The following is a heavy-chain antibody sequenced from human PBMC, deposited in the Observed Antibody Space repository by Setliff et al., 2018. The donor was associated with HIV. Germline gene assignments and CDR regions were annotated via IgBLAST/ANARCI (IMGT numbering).Heavy chain of an antibody. CDR1: GFTFTSYW. CDR2: INQDGSEK. D-gene: IGHD3-3*01. Sequence: GGSLRLSCAASGFTFTSYWMIWVRQAPGKGLEWVANINQDGSEKNYVDSVKGRFTISRDDFRNTLYLQMNSLRPEDTAMYYCATFSLSGIYWGRGTLVTVSS. V-gene: IGHV3-7*01. J-gene: IGHJ4*02. CDR3: ATFSLSGIY.